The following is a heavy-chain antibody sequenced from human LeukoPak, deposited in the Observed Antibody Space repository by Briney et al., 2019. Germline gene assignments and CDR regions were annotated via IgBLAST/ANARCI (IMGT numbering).Heavy chain of an antibody. CDR1: GGSFSGYY. Sequence: PSETLSLTCAVYGGSFSGYYWSWIRQPSGKGLEWIGEINHSGSTNYNPSLKSRVTISVDTSKNQFSLKLSSVTAADTAVYYCARDMVAVDYWGQGTLVTVSS. CDR3: ARDMVAVDY. V-gene: IGHV4-34*01. D-gene: IGHD5-12*01. CDR2: INHSGST. J-gene: IGHJ4*02.